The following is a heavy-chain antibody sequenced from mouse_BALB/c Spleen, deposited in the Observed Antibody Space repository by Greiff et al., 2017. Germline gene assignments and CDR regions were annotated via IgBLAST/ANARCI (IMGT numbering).Heavy chain of an antibody. CDR2: ISSGSSTI. CDR3: ARPQFITTDYYAMDY. V-gene: IGHV5-17*02. CDR1: GFTFSSFG. J-gene: IGHJ4*01. Sequence: EVKVVESGGGLVQPGGSRKLSCAASGFTFSSFGMHWVRQAPEKGLEWVAYISSGSSTIYYADTVKGRFTISRDNPKNTLFLQMTSLRSEETAMYYCARPQFITTDYYAMDYWGQGTSVTVSS. D-gene: IGHD1-2*01.